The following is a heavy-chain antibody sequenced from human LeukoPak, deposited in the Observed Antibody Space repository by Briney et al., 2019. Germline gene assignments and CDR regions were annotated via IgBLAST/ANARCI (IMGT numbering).Heavy chain of an antibody. J-gene: IGHJ4*02. CDR1: GFTFSSYG. CDR3: AREGSPDTATYHFDY. CDR2: IWYGGSTK. D-gene: IGHD5-18*01. Sequence: GGSLRLSCAASGFTFSSYGTHWVRQAPGKGLDWVAFIWYGGSTKYFADSGRGRFTISRDNSKNTLYLQMNGLRAEDTAMYYCAREGSPDTATYHFDYWGQGTLVTVSS. V-gene: IGHV3-33*01.